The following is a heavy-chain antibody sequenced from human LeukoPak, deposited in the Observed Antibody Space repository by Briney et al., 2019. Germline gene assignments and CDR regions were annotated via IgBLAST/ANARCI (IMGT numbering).Heavy chain of an antibody. J-gene: IGHJ6*03. Sequence: ASVTVSCKASGYTFTGYYMHWVRQAPGQGLEWMGWINPNSGGTNYAQTFQGRVTMTRDTSISTAYMELSRLRSDDTAVYYCARDYYYGSGSYTDYYYYYMDVWGKGTTVTVSS. V-gene: IGHV1-2*02. CDR1: GYTFTGYY. D-gene: IGHD3-10*01. CDR3: ARDYYYGSGSYTDYYYYYMDV. CDR2: INPNSGGT.